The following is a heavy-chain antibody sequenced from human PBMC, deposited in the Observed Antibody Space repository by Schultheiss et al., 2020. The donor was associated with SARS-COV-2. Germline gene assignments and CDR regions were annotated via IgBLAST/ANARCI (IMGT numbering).Heavy chain of an antibody. CDR3: AKSSRFDPLSTFDY. D-gene: IGHD3-10*01. Sequence: GGSLRLSCAASGFTFSSYSMNWVRQAPGKGLEWVANIKPDASEKHYVDSVKARFTVSRDNAKNTLYLQMTNLRAEDTAVYYCAKSSRFDPLSTFDYWGQGALVTVSS. CDR2: IKPDASEK. V-gene: IGHV3-7*01. J-gene: IGHJ4*02. CDR1: GFTFSSYS.